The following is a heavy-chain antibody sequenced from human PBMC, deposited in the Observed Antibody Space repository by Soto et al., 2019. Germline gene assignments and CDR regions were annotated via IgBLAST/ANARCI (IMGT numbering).Heavy chain of an antibody. CDR3: ARLRWYYYDSSGTGDY. CDR1: GGSFSGYY. V-gene: IGHV4-34*01. Sequence: QGQLQQWGAGLLKPSETLSLTCAVYGGSFSGYYWSWIRQPPGKGLEWIGEINHSGNTNYNPSLKSRVTISVDTSKSQFSLQLSSVTAADTAVYYCARLRWYYYDSSGTGDYWGQGTLVTVSS. CDR2: INHSGNT. J-gene: IGHJ4*02. D-gene: IGHD3-22*01.